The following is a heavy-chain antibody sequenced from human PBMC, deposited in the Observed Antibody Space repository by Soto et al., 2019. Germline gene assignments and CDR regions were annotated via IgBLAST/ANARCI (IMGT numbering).Heavy chain of an antibody. D-gene: IGHD3-16*01. CDR3: AMVDVYVTPSPQDV. J-gene: IGHJ6*02. CDR2: MNKYNGNT. CDR1: GYTFSRYG. V-gene: IGHV1-18*01. Sequence: QVQLVQSGAEVKNPGASVKVSCKASGYTFSRYGIGWARQAPGQGLEWMGWMNKYNGNTNYAQNVQDRVTLTTDTSTSTSYMELRRLRSNDTAIYYCAMVDVYVTPSPQDVWGQGTTVIVSS.